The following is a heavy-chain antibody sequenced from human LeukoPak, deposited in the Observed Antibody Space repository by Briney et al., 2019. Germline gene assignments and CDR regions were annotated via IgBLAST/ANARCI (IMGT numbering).Heavy chain of an antibody. CDR2: ITGRGAST. Sequence: GGSLRLSCAASGFTFSSYAMSWVRQAPGKGLEWVSAITGRGASTYYADSAKGRFTISRDNSKNTLYLQMNSLRAEDTAVYYCAKVPPSPGWWYFDLWGRGTLVTVSS. CDR3: AKVPPSPGWWYFDL. V-gene: IGHV3-23*01. CDR1: GFTFSSYA. J-gene: IGHJ2*01.